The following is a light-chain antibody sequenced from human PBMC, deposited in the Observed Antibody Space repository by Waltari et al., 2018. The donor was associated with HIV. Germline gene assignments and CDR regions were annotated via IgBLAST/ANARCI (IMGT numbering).Light chain of an antibody. CDR2: LGS. Sequence: DFVMVQSPLSLPVTPGEPASFSCRSSQTLLQSNGYNYLDWYVQKPGQSPQLLISLGSHRASGVTDSFSGSGSGTDFTMRISRVEAEDVDVYYCMEGLRSSTFGQGTKLEI. V-gene: IGKV2-28*01. CDR1: QTLLQSNGYNY. CDR3: MEGLRSST. J-gene: IGKJ1*01.